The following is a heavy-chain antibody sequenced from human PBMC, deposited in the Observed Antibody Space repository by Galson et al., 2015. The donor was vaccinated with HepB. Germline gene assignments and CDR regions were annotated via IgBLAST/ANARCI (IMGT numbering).Heavy chain of an antibody. CDR3: ARGVRVVGVADWWLDP. CDR2: INPKSGVT. J-gene: IGHJ5*02. CDR1: GHTFTASN. D-gene: IGHD3-22*01. V-gene: IGHV1-2*02. Sequence: SVKVSCKGFGHTFTASNIYWIRQAPGQGLEWMGWINPKSGVTNYAKKFQGRVTMTRDSSMTTVYMELGRLTSDDTAVYYCARGVRVVGVADWWLDPWGQGSLVIVSS.